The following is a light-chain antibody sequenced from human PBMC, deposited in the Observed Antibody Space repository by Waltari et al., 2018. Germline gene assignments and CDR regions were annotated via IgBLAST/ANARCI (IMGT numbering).Light chain of an antibody. Sequence: QSALTQPASVSGSPGQSITIPCTGTSSDVGGYNYVSWYQQPPGKAPKLMIYDVSKRPSGVSNRFSGSKSGNTASLTISGLQAEDEADYYCSSYTSSSTLGFGGGTKLTVL. CDR1: SSDVGGYNY. CDR2: DVS. CDR3: SSYTSSSTLG. V-gene: IGLV2-14*01. J-gene: IGLJ2*01.